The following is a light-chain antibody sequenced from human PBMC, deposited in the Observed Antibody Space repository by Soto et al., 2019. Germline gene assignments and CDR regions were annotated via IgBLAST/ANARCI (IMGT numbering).Light chain of an antibody. CDR3: SAYTSSSTPYV. CDR2: DVR. Sequence: QSVLAQPASVSGSPGQSITISCTGTSNDVGGYNYVSWYQQHPDTAPKLIIYDVRYRPSGVSNRFSGSKSGNTASLTISGLQAEDEADYYCSAYTSSSTPYVFGSGTKVTVL. V-gene: IGLV2-14*03. J-gene: IGLJ1*01. CDR1: SNDVGGYNY.